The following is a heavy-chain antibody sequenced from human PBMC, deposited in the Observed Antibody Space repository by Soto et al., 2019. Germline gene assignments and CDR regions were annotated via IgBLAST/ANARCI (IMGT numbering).Heavy chain of an antibody. CDR1: GGSISSGDYY. J-gene: IGHJ4*02. CDR2: IHYSGDS. V-gene: IGHV4-31*03. CDR3: ARGDYNAYRGYDY. Sequence: QVQLQESGPGLVKPSQTLSLTCTVSGGSISSGDYYWSWIRQHPGKGLEGIGYIHYSGDSYYNPSLKSRVTISIDTSKNQFSLKLSSVTAADTAVYYCARGDYNAYRGYDYWGQGTLVTVSS. D-gene: IGHD4-17*01.